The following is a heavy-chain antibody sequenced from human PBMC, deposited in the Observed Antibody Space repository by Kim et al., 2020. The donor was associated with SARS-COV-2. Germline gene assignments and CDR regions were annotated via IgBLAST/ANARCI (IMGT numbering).Heavy chain of an antibody. J-gene: IGHJ6*02. CDR3: ARGGYSSSWYSFSTTPGMDV. CDR1: GYTFTSYD. Sequence: ASVKVSCKASGYTFTSYDINWVRQATGQGLEWMGWMNPNSGNTGYAQKFQGRVTMTRNTSISTAYMELSSLRSEDTAVYYCARGGYSSSWYSFSTTPGMDVWGQGTTVTVSS. V-gene: IGHV1-8*01. D-gene: IGHD6-13*01. CDR2: MNPNSGNT.